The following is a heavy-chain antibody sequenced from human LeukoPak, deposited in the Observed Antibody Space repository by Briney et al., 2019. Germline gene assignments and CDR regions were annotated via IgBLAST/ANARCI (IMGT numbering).Heavy chain of an antibody. CDR2: IYYSGTT. CDR3: ARIANVDMAMVNFDY. CDR1: GGSICTSNYY. D-gene: IGHD5-18*01. V-gene: IGHV4-39*01. J-gene: IGHJ4*02. Sequence: KPSETLSLTCTVSGGSICTSNYYWGWLRQPPGKGLGWLGTIYYSGTTFYNPSLKTRVTIFLDTPKNQFSLKLTSVTAIDTAVYYCARIANVDMAMVNFDYWGQGALVTVSS.